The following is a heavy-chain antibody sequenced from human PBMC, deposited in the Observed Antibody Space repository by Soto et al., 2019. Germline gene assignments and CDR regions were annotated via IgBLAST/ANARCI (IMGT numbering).Heavy chain of an antibody. CDR2: ISQSAST. J-gene: IGHJ4*02. D-gene: IGHD1-26*01. CDR3: ARGDSGSYFDY. Sequence: QVQLQQWGAGLLRPSETLSLTCAVYGGSFSGYYWNWIRHPPGKGLEWIGEISQSASTDYNESLKSRLTISVDKSKNQSSLKLKSVTAADTAVYFCARGDSGSYFDYWGQGNLVTVSS. CDR1: GGSFSGYY. V-gene: IGHV4-34*01.